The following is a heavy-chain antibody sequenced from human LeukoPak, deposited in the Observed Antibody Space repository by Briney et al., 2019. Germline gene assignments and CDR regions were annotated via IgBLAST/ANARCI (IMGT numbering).Heavy chain of an antibody. D-gene: IGHD5-12*01. CDR1: GYSISSGYY. Sequence: SETLSLTCSVSGYSISSGYYWGWIRQPPGRGLEWIGSIYYSGSTYYNPSLKSRVTISVDTSKNQFSLKLSSVTAADTAVYYCARDSGYDYHYYYYYMDVWGKGTTVTVSS. V-gene: IGHV4-38-2*02. CDR2: IYYSGST. J-gene: IGHJ6*03. CDR3: ARDSGYDYHYYYYYMDV.